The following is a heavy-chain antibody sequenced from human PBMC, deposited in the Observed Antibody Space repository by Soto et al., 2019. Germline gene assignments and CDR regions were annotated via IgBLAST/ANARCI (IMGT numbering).Heavy chain of an antibody. D-gene: IGHD1-26*01. CDR3: ARGEWELPNDY. CDR2: ISYDGSNK. Sequence: QVQLVESGGGVVQPGRSLRLSCAGSGFTFSSYAMHWVRQAPGKGLEWVAVISYDGSNKYYADSVKGRFTISRDNSKNTLYLQMNSLRAEDTAVYYCARGEWELPNDYWGQGTLVTVSS. J-gene: IGHJ4*02. V-gene: IGHV3-30-3*01. CDR1: GFTFSSYA.